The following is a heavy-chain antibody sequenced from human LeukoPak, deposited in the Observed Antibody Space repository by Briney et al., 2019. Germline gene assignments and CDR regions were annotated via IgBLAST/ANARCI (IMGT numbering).Heavy chain of an antibody. J-gene: IGHJ4*02. CDR3: ARGRGARYYDFCSGSAKRPDIPVYFDY. D-gene: IGHD3-3*01. CDR2: INHSGST. Sequence: SGTLSLTCAVSGGSFSGYYWSWVRHTPGKGLEWIGEINHSGSTNYNPSLKSRVTISVDTCKSQFSLKLSYVTATDPAVYYGARGRGARYYDFCSGSAKRPDIPVYFDYWGQGTLVTVSS. V-gene: IGHV4-34*01. CDR1: GGSFSGYY.